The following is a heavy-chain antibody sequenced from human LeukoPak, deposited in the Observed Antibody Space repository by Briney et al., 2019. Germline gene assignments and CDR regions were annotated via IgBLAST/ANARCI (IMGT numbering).Heavy chain of an antibody. Sequence: GGSLRLFCAASGFTYSSYAMSWVRQAPGKGLVWVSAISGSGGSTYYADSVKGRFTISRDNSKNTLYLQMNSLRAEDTAVYYCAKDRPLSIVVVVAADRTGPTVKPYWGQGTLVTVSS. CDR1: GFTYSSYA. D-gene: IGHD2-15*01. CDR2: ISGSGGST. J-gene: IGHJ4*02. V-gene: IGHV3-23*01. CDR3: AKDRPLSIVVVVAADRTGPTVKPY.